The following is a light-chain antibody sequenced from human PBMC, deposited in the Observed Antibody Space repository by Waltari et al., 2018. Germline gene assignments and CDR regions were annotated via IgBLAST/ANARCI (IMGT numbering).Light chain of an antibody. Sequence: EIVMTQSPATLSVSPGERANLSCRASQSVSSNLAWYKQKPGQAPRLLIYGASTRATGIPARFSGSGSGTEFTLTISSLQSEDFAVYYCQQYNNWPRGTFGQGTRLEIK. CDR3: QQYNNWPRGT. J-gene: IGKJ5*01. CDR2: GAS. V-gene: IGKV3-15*01. CDR1: QSVSSN.